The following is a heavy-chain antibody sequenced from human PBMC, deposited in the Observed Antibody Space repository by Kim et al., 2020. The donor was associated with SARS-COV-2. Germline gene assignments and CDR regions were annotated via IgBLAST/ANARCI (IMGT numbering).Heavy chain of an antibody. D-gene: IGHD3-9*01. Sequence: SETLSLTCTVSGGSISSYYWSWIRQPPGKGLEWIGYIYYSGSTNYNPSLKSRVTISVDTSKNQFSLKLSSVTAADTAVYYCARKDILTGYHGDWYFDLWGRGTLVTVSS. J-gene: IGHJ2*01. CDR1: GGSISSYY. V-gene: IGHV4-59*01. CDR3: ARKDILTGYHGDWYFDL. CDR2: IYYSGST.